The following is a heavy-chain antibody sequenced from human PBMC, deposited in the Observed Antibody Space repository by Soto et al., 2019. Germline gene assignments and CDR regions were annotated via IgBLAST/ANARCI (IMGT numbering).Heavy chain of an antibody. CDR3: ARVPAYSSGWPDY. CDR1: GFTFRGYS. D-gene: IGHD6-19*01. CDR2: ISSSSSTI. Sequence: GGSLRLSCAASGFTFRGYSMNWVRQAPGKGLEWVSYISSSSSTIYNADSVKGRFTISRDNAKNLLYLQMNSLRDEDTAVYYCARVPAYSSGWPDYWGQGTLVTVSS. J-gene: IGHJ4*02. V-gene: IGHV3-48*02.